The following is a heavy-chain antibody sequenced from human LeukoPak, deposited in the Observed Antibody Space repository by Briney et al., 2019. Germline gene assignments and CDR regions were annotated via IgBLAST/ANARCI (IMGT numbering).Heavy chain of an antibody. V-gene: IGHV1-46*01. J-gene: IGHJ4*02. CDR2: INPLGGNT. Sequence: ASVKVSCKASGYTFTSYYMHWVRQAPGQGLEWMGIINPLGGNTNYAQKFQGRVSMTTDTSTSTAYMELRSLRSDDTAVYYCARVNGNFYDSKGYYHHFDYWGQGTLVTVSS. CDR3: ARVNGNFYDSKGYYHHFDY. D-gene: IGHD3-22*01. CDR1: GYTFTSYY.